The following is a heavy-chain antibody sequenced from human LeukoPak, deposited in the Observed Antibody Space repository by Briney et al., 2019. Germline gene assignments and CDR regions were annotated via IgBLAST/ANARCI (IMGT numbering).Heavy chain of an antibody. Sequence: ASVKVSFKASGYTFTVYYVHWVRQAPGQGLEWMGWINPNSGGTKYAQKFQGRVTMTRDTSISTAYMELSSLTSDDTAVFYCARGRSEGGTIDYWGQGTLVTVSS. CDR1: GYTFTVYY. J-gene: IGHJ4*02. CDR3: ARGRSEGGTIDY. V-gene: IGHV1-2*02. CDR2: INPNSGGT. D-gene: IGHD3-10*01.